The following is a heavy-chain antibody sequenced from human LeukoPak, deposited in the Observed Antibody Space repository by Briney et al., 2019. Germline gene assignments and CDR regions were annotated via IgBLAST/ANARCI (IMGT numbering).Heavy chain of an antibody. CDR1: GFTVSSNY. CDR3: ARTNYGYFDY. Sequence: GGSLTLSCAASGFTVSSNYMSWVRQAPGKGLEWVSVIYSDGRTYYADSVKGRFTISRDNSKNTLYLQMNSLRAEDTAVYYCARTNYGYFDYWGQGTLVTVSS. D-gene: IGHD5-24*01. V-gene: IGHV3-53*01. CDR2: IYSDGRT. J-gene: IGHJ4*02.